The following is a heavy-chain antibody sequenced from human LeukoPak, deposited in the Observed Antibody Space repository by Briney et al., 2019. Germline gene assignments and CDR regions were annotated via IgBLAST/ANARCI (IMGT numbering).Heavy chain of an antibody. CDR1: GFTFDDYA. CDR2: ISWNSGSI. J-gene: IGHJ6*02. D-gene: IGHD6-13*01. CDR3: GKGGESSFYYYYGMDV. V-gene: IGHV3-9*01. Sequence: PGGSLRLSCAASGFTFDDYAMHWVRQAPGKGLEWVSGISWNSGSIGYADSVKGRFTISRDNAKNSLYLQMNSLRAEDTALYYCGKGGESSFYYYYGMDVWGQGTTVTGSS.